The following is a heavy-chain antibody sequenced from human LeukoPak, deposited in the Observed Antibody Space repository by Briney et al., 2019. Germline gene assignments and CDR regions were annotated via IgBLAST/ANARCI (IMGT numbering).Heavy chain of an antibody. CDR1: GGSINNYY. J-gene: IGHJ3*01. V-gene: IGHV4-59*08. CDR3: VRHIADSSHDAFDS. D-gene: IGHD2-15*01. Sequence: PSETLSLTCTVSGGSINNYYWSSIRQPPGKGLEWIAYIYYSGNTNYNPSLKSRVTISVDTSKNQFSLKVSSVTAADTALYYCVRHIADSSHDAFDSWGQGSTVTVSP. CDR2: IYYSGNT.